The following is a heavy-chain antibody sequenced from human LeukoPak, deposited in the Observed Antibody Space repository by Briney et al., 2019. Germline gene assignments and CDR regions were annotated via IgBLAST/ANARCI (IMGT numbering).Heavy chain of an antibody. V-gene: IGHV3-7*01. CDR1: GFTFSSYW. CDR2: IKQDGSEK. J-gene: IGHJ5*02. D-gene: IGHD6-13*01. Sequence: GGSLSLSCAASGFTFSSYWMSWVRQAPGKGLEWVANIKQDGSEKYYVDSVKGRFTISRDNAKNSLYLQMNSLRAEDTAVYYCARDRSSSWYENWFDPWGQGTLVTVSS. CDR3: ARDRSSSWYENWFDP.